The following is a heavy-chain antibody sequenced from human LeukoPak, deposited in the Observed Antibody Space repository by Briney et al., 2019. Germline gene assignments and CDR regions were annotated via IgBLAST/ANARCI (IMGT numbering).Heavy chain of an antibody. CDR1: AGSTSSYY. J-gene: IGHJ5*02. CDR3: ARGIVSNPWFDP. Sequence: SETLSLTCTVSAGSTSSYYWSWIRQPPGKGREWIGYIYYSGSTNYNTSLKSRVTISVDTSKTQFSLKLSSVTAADTAVYYCARGIVSNPWFDPWGRGTLVTVSS. V-gene: IGHV4-59*01. D-gene: IGHD3-16*02. CDR2: IYYSGST.